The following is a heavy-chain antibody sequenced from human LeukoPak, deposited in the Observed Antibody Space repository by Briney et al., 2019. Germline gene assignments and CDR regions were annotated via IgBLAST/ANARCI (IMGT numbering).Heavy chain of an antibody. J-gene: IGHJ4*02. Sequence: SETLSLTCAVYGGSFSGYYWSWIRQPPGKGLEWIGEINHSGSTNYNPSLKSRVTISVDTSKNQFSLKLSFVTAADTAVYYCARGPYCSGGSCYLIYYFDYWGQGTLVTVSS. D-gene: IGHD2-15*01. CDR3: ARGPYCSGGSCYLIYYFDY. CDR2: INHSGST. CDR1: GGSFSGYY. V-gene: IGHV4-34*01.